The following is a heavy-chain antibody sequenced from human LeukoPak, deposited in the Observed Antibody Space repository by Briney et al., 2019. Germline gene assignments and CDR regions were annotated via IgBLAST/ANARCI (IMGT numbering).Heavy chain of an antibody. D-gene: IGHD1-1*01. CDR1: GESFSGYF. V-gene: IGHV4-34*01. Sequence: PSETLSLTCAVYGESFSGYFWNWIRQPPGKGLEWIGEINHSGSTSNHNPSLKSRVTMSVDTSKNQFSLKLSSVTAADTAVYYCARLERFSRSISAFDIWGQGTMVTVSS. CDR2: INHSGSTS. CDR3: ARLERFSRSISAFDI. J-gene: IGHJ3*02.